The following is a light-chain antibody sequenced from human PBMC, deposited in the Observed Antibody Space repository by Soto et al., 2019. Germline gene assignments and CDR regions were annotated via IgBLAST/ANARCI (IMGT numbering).Light chain of an antibody. CDR1: QSISTSY. J-gene: IGKJ5*01. CDR3: QQYGNSPIT. Sequence: DILLTQSPGTLSLSPGEGAPLSCRASQSISTSYLAWYQQKPGQAPRLLIHGASSRATGIPDRFSGSGSGTDFTLTISRLEPEDFAVYYCQQYGNSPITFGQGTRLEIK. CDR2: GAS. V-gene: IGKV3-20*01.